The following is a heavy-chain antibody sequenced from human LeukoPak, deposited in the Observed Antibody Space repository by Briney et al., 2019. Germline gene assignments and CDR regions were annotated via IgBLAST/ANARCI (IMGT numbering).Heavy chain of an antibody. V-gene: IGHV3-30*18. CDR2: ISYDGSNK. CDR3: AKDRSSSGWYNDLDY. Sequence: GGSLRLSCAASGFTFSSYSMHWVRQAPGKGLEWVAVISYDGSNKYYADSVKGRFTISRDNSKNTLYLQMNSLRAEDTAVYYCAKDRSSSGWYNDLDYWGQGALVTVSS. J-gene: IGHJ4*02. D-gene: IGHD6-19*01. CDR1: GFTFSSYS.